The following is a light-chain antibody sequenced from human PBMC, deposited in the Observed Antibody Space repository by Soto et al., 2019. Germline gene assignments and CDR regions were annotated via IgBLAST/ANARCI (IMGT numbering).Light chain of an antibody. Sequence: QSVLTQPASVSGSPGQSITLSCTGTSSDVGGYNYVSWYQHHPGKAPKLMINDVTSRPSGVSSRFSGSKSGNTASLTISGLQAEDEAEYYCASYTSSDTVIFGGGTKLTVL. CDR3: ASYTSSDTVI. CDR2: DVT. V-gene: IGLV2-14*01. J-gene: IGLJ2*01. CDR1: SSDVGGYNY.